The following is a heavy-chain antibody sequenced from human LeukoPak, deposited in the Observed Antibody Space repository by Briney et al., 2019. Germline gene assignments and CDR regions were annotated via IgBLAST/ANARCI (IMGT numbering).Heavy chain of an antibody. Sequence: SVKVSCKASGGTFSSYAISWVRQAPGQGLEWMGRIIPILGIANYAQKFQGRVTITADKSTSTAYMELSSLRSEDTAVYYCARVAAAAGCMDVWGQGTTVTVSS. CDR3: ARVAAAAGCMDV. V-gene: IGHV1-69*04. J-gene: IGHJ6*02. CDR1: GGTFSSYA. D-gene: IGHD6-25*01. CDR2: IIPILGIA.